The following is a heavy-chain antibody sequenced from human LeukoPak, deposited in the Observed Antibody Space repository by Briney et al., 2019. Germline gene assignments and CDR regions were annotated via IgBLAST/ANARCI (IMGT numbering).Heavy chain of an antibody. CDR1: GGSISSYY. D-gene: IGHD3-22*01. CDR2: IYYSGST. CDR3: ARGPDSLYYYDSSGSPFYYY. Sequence: SETLSLTCTVSGGSISSYYWSWSRQPPGKGLGWIGYIYYSGSTNYNPSLKSRVTISVDTSKNQFSLKLGSVTAADTAVYYCARGPDSLYYYDSSGSPFYYYWGQGTLVTVSS. V-gene: IGHV4-59*01. J-gene: IGHJ4*02.